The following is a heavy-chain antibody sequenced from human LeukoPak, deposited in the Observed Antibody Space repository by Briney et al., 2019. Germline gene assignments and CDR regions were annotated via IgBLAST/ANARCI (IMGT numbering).Heavy chain of an antibody. CDR3: AKGIKLWPFDY. CDR1: GFTFSSYG. V-gene: IGHV3-23*01. J-gene: IGHJ4*02. CDR2: IGGRDGST. D-gene: IGHD1-1*01. Sequence: GGSLGLSCAASGFTFSSYGMSWVRQAPGKGLEWVSAIGGRDGSTYYADSVKGRFTISRDNSKNTLYVQMNSLRAEDTAVYYCAKGIKLWPFDYWGQGTLVTVSS.